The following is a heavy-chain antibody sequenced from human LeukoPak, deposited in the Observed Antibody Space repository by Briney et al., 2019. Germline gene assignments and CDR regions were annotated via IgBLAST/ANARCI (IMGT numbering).Heavy chain of an antibody. CDR1: GFHFSTYG. D-gene: IGHD2-8*01. V-gene: IGHV3-33*06. CDR3: AKRGCDTNGCPYYFDY. J-gene: IGHJ4*02. CDR2: IWYDGSNK. Sequence: GGSLRLSCAASGFHFSTYGMHWVRQAPGKGLEWVGVIWYDGSNKIYAESVKGRFTISRDNSKNTLYLQMNSLRAEDTAVYYCAKRGCDTNGCPYYFDYWGQGTLVTVSS.